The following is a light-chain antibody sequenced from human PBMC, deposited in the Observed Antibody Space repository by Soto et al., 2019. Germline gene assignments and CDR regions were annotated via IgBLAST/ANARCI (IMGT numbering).Light chain of an antibody. V-gene: IGKV1-5*01. CDR1: QSVSGW. CDR2: DAS. CDR3: QQYNNWPRT. Sequence: DIQMTQSPSTLSASLGDTVTVTCRASQSVSGWLAWYQQKPGEAPKLLIYDASSLESGVPSRFSGSGSGTEFTLTISSLQSEDFAVYYCQQYNNWPRTFGQGTKVDIK. J-gene: IGKJ1*01.